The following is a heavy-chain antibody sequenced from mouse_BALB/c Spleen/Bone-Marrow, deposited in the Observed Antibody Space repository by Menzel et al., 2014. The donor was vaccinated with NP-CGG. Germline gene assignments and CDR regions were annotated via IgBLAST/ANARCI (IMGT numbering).Heavy chain of an antibody. J-gene: IGHJ2*01. CDR3: ARSHFYGNFFDY. V-gene: IGHV5-17*02. D-gene: IGHD2-1*01. CDR1: GFTFXSFG. Sequence: DVKLVESGGGSVQPGGSRKLSCAASGFTFXSFGMHWVRQAPEKGLEWVAFISTGSTIIYYADTVKGRFTISRDNPNNTLFLQMTSLRSEDTAMYYCARSHFYGNFFDYWGQGTTLTVSS. CDR2: ISTGSTII.